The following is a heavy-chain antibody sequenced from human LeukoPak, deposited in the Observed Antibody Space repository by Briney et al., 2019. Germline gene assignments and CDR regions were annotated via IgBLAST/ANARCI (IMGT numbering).Heavy chain of an antibody. CDR1: GGSISSYY. Sequence: SETLSLTCTVSGGSISSYYWSWIRQPPGKGLEWIGYIYYSGSTNYNPSLKSRVTISVDTSKNQSSLKLSSVTAADTAVYYCASQMIGSWNAFDIWGQGTMVTVSS. CDR3: ASQMIGSWNAFDI. CDR2: IYYSGST. D-gene: IGHD3-10*01. J-gene: IGHJ3*02. V-gene: IGHV4-59*01.